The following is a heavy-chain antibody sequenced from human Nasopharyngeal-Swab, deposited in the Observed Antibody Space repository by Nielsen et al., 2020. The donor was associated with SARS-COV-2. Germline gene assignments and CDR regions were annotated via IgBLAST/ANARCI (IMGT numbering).Heavy chain of an antibody. CDR2: ISYDGSNK. J-gene: IGHJ4*02. CDR1: GFTFSSYA. D-gene: IGHD6-19*01. Sequence: GESLKISCAASGFTFSSYAMHWVRQAPGKGLEWVAVISYDGSNKYYADSVKGRFTISRDNSKNTLYLQMNSLRAEDTAVYYCARHSGWSFDYWGQGTLVTVSS. CDR3: ARHSGWSFDY. V-gene: IGHV3-30-3*01.